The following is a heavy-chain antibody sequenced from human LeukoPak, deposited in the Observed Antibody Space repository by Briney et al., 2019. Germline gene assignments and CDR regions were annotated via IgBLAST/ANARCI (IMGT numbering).Heavy chain of an antibody. Sequence: GGSLRLSCAASGFTVSSNYMSWVRQAPGKGLEWVSVIYSGGSTYYADSVKGRFTISRDNSKNTLYLQMNSLRAEDTAVYYCARSYYYDSSGYYHAFDFWGQGTMVTVSS. V-gene: IGHV3-53*01. CDR1: GFTVSSNY. D-gene: IGHD3-22*01. CDR2: IYSGGST. J-gene: IGHJ3*01. CDR3: ARSYYYDSSGYYHAFDF.